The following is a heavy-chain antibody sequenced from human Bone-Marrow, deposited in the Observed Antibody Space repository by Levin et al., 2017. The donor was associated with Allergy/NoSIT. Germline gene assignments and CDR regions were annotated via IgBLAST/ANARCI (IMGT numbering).Heavy chain of an antibody. CDR1: GASIRSGAYY. CDR3: ARVLAGFDGSAMAYDY. CDR2: IYYNGST. V-gene: IGHV4-31*03. Sequence: SETLSLTCTVSGASIRSGAYYWSWVRQPPGQGLEWIGYIYYNGSTYFNPSLKSRVSISVDPSKNQFSLKLSSVTAADTAHYYCARVLAGFDGSAMAYDYWGRGSLVTVSS. J-gene: IGHJ4*02. D-gene: IGHD3-10*01.